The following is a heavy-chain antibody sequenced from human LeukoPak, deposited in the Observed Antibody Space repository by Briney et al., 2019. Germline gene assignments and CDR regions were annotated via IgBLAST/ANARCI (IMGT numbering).Heavy chain of an antibody. CDR3: AKVLLWFGEYFQH. D-gene: IGHD3-10*01. Sequence: SETLSLTCTVSGGSISSSSYYWGWIRQPPGKGLEWIGSIYYSGSTYYNSSLKSRVTISVDTSKNQFSLKLSSVTAADTAVYYCAKVLLWFGEYFQHWGQGTLVTVSS. J-gene: IGHJ1*01. CDR1: GGSISSSSYY. V-gene: IGHV4-39*07. CDR2: IYYSGST.